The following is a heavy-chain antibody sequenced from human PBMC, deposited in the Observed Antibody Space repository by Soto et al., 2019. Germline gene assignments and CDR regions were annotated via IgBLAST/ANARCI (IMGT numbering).Heavy chain of an antibody. CDR3: AKGAIEDYYESSGYYNY. D-gene: IGHD3-22*01. CDR1: GFTFSTYG. J-gene: IGHJ4*02. Sequence: GGSLRVSCAASGFTFSTYGMHWVRQPPGKGLKWVSTISGSGGGTYYADSVKGRFTISRDNMKNTLYLQMSSLRADDTAVYYCAKGAIEDYYESSGYYNYWGQGT. CDR2: ISGSGGGT. V-gene: IGHV3-23*01.